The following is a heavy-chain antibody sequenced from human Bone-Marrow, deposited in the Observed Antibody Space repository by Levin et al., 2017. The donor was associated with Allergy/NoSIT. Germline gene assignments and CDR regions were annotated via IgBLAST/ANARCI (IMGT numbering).Heavy chain of an antibody. D-gene: IGHD6-13*01. J-gene: IGHJ6*02. CDR1: GFTISDYY. CDR2: IRSSSSYT. Sequence: GGSLRLSCAASGFTISDYYMSWIRQAPGKGLEWVSYIRSSSSYTNHADFVEGRFTISRDNAKNSLFLQMNSLRAEDTAVYYCARESGQLGYYNYYGMDVWGLGTTVTVSS. V-gene: IGHV3-11*05. CDR3: ARESGQLGYYNYYGMDV.